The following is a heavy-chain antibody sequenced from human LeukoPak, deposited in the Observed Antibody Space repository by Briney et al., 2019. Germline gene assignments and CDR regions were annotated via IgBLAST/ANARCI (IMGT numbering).Heavy chain of an antibody. J-gene: IGHJ4*02. V-gene: IGHV1-69*04. CDR1: GGTFSSYA. CDR3: ARIGEMATIADY. Sequence: GASVKVSCKASGGTFSSYAISWVRQAPGQGLEWMGRIIPILGIANYAQKFQGRVTITADKSTSTAYMELSSLRSEDTAVYYCARIGEMATIADYWGQGTLVTVSS. D-gene: IGHD5-12*01. CDR2: IIPILGIA.